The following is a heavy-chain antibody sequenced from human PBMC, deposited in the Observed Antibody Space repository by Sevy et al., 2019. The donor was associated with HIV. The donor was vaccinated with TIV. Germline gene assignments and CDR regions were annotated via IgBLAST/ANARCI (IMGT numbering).Heavy chain of an antibody. Sequence: GESLKISCKGSGYSFTSYWIGWVRQMPGKGLEWMGIIYPGDSDTRYSPSFQGQVTISADKSISTAYLQWGSLKASDTAMYYCARRRGGPLDYYYYYGMDVWGQGTTVTVSS. D-gene: IGHD3-10*01. CDR1: GYSFTSYW. V-gene: IGHV5-51*01. CDR2: IYPGDSDT. CDR3: ARRRGGPLDYYYYYGMDV. J-gene: IGHJ6*02.